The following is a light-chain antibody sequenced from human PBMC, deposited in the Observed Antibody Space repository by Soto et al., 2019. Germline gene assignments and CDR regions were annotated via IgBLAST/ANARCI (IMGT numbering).Light chain of an antibody. CDR3: QQRSNWPRALT. CDR2: DTS. Sequence: EIVLTQSPATLSLSPGERATLSCRASESVSSNLAWYQQKPGQASRLLIYDTSNRATGIPARFSGSGSGTDFTLTISSLEPEDFAVYFCQQRSNWPRALTFGGGTKVEIK. J-gene: IGKJ4*01. CDR1: ESVSSN. V-gene: IGKV3-11*01.